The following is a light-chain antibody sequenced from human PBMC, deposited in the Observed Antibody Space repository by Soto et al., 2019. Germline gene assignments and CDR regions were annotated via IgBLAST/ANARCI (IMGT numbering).Light chain of an antibody. CDR1: LSISRY. CDR2: GAS. Sequence: IELTHSPASVSAAFGGSGISTCLASLSISRYLHWYHQQPGKGPKVLIYGASSLQSGVSSRFSGSGSGTDFTLTISSVRPEDLGSFYCQQTFNSPITFGQGTRLEIK. V-gene: IGKV1-39*01. CDR3: QQTFNSPIT. J-gene: IGKJ5*01.